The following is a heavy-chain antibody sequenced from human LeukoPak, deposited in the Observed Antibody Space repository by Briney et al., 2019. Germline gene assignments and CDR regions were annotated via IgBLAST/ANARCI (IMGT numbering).Heavy chain of an antibody. Sequence: GGSLRLSCAASGFTVSSNEMSWVRQAPGKGLEWVSSISGGSTYYADSRKGRFTISRDNSKNTLHLQMNSLRADDTAVYYCARERSLYSSGWPDAFDIWGQGTMVTVSS. V-gene: IGHV3-38-3*01. J-gene: IGHJ3*02. CDR2: ISGGST. CDR1: GFTVSSNE. CDR3: ARERSLYSSGWPDAFDI. D-gene: IGHD6-19*01.